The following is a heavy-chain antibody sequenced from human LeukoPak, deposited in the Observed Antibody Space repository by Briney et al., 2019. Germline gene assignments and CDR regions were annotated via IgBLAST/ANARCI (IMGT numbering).Heavy chain of an antibody. V-gene: IGHV3-30*04. CDR1: GFTFSSYA. D-gene: IGHD1-26*01. J-gene: IGHJ5*02. Sequence: PGRSLRLSCAASGFTFSSYAMHWVRQAPGKGLERVAVISYDGSNKYYADSVKGRFTISRDNSKNTLYLQMNSLRAEDTAVYYCAKGYGSYSGLDWFDPWGQGTLVTVSS. CDR2: ISYDGSNK. CDR3: AKGYGSYSGLDWFDP.